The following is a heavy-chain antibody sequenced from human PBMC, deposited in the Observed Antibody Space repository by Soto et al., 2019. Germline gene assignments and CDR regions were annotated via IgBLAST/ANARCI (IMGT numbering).Heavy chain of an antibody. CDR1: GFTFSSYS. Sequence: EVQLVESGGGLVQPGGFLRLSCAASGFTFSSYSMNWVRQAPGKGLEWVSYISSSSSTIYYADSVKGRFTISRDNAKNSLYLQMNSLRAEDTAVYYCAREVVGSSGWYEEREPFDYWGQGTLVTVSS. CDR2: ISSSSSTI. CDR3: AREVVGSSGWYEEREPFDY. D-gene: IGHD6-19*01. V-gene: IGHV3-48*01. J-gene: IGHJ4*02.